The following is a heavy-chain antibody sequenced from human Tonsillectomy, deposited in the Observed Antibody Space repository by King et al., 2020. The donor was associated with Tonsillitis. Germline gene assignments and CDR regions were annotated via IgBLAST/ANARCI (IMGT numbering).Heavy chain of an antibody. CDR1: GFTFRNYD. V-gene: IGHV3-21*01. D-gene: IGHD3-22*01. CDR3: AKDQGAGYFDTGRGAFDI. J-gene: IGHJ3*02. Sequence: VQLVESGGGLVKPGGSLRLSCATSGFTFRNYDMNWVRQAPGRGLEWVSSINTGSTYIYYADSVKGRFTISRDNAKNSLFLELNILRAEDTAVYFCAKDQGAGYFDTGRGAFDIWGQGTMVTVSS. CDR2: INTGSTYI.